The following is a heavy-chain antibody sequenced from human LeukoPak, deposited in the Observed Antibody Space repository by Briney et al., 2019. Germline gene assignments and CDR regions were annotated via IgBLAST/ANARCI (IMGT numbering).Heavy chain of an antibody. D-gene: IGHD4-23*01. Sequence: PSETLSLTCAVYGGSFSGYYWSWIRQPPGKGLEWIGEINHSGSTNYNPSLKSRVTIPVDTSKNQFSLKLSSVTAADTAVYYCARGGGNKRYYFDYWGQGTLVTVSS. J-gene: IGHJ4*02. CDR3: ARGGGNKRYYFDY. CDR1: GGSFSGYY. V-gene: IGHV4-34*01. CDR2: INHSGST.